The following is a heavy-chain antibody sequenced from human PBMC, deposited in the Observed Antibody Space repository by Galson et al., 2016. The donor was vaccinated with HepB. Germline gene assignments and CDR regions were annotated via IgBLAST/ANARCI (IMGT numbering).Heavy chain of an antibody. CDR3: ARDDLPPEWLSLFDY. CDR1: GFSFNNYG. D-gene: IGHD3-3*01. Sequence: SLRLSCAASGFSFNNYGMHWVRQAPGKGLEWVAIIFYDGGNRDYSDSVKGRFTISRDNSKNTLYLQMNSLRTEDTAVYYCARDDLPPEWLSLFDYWGQGTLVTVSS. J-gene: IGHJ4*02. V-gene: IGHV3-30*03. CDR2: IFYDGGNR.